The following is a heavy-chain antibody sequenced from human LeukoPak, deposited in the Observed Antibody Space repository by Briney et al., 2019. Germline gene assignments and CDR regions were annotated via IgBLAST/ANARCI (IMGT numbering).Heavy chain of an antibody. J-gene: IGHJ4*02. V-gene: IGHV3-13*04. D-gene: IGHD2-21*01. CDR2: IGTAGDT. Sequence: GGSLRLSCAASGFTFSSYDMHWVSQATGKGLEWVSAIGTAGDTYYPGSVKGRFTISRENAKNSLYLQMNSLRAGDTAVYYCARPLPYCGGDCLDYWGQGTLATVSS. CDR1: GFTFSSYD. CDR3: ARPLPYCGGDCLDY.